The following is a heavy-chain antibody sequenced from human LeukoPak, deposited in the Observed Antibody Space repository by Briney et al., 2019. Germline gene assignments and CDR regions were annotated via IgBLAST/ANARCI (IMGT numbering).Heavy chain of an antibody. CDR3: ATSSGYLDY. Sequence: SQTLSLTCAVSGGSISSGGYSWSWIRQPPGKGLEWIGEINHSGSTNYNPSLKSRVTISVDTSKNQFSLKLSSVTAADTAVYYCATSSGYLDYWGQGTLVTVSS. D-gene: IGHD3-22*01. CDR2: INHSGST. CDR1: GGSISSGGYS. J-gene: IGHJ4*02. V-gene: IGHV4-30-2*01.